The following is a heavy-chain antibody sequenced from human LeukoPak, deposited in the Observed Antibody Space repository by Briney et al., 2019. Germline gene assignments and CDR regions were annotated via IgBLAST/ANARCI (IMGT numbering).Heavy chain of an antibody. CDR1: GGSISNSSYY. CDR2: IYYSGST. J-gene: IGHJ6*03. Sequence: SETLSLTCTVSGGSISNSSYYWGWIRQPPGKGLEWIGSIYYSGSTYFNPSLKSRVTISVDTSKNQFSLKLSSVTAADTAVYYCARTTMVRGTYYMDVWGKGTTVTVSS. V-gene: IGHV4-39*07. D-gene: IGHD3-10*01. CDR3: ARTTMVRGTYYMDV.